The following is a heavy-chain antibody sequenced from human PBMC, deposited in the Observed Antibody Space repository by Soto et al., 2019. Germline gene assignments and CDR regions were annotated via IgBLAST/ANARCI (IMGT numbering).Heavy chain of an antibody. CDR3: AKDSNKYSSSLRGRYFDY. J-gene: IGHJ4*02. CDR2: ISGGGSNT. D-gene: IGHD4-4*01. V-gene: IGHV3-23*01. Sequence: GGSLRLSCAASGFPFSSYAMSWVRQAPGKGLEWVSGISGGGSNTFYADYVKGRFTISRDNSKNTLLLQMNSLGAEDTAVYYCAKDSNKYSSSLRGRYFDYWGQGIGVTVS. CDR1: GFPFSSYA.